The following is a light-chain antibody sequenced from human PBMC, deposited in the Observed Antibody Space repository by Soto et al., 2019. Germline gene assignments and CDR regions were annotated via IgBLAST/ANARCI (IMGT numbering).Light chain of an antibody. CDR1: QGISSY. CDR2: AAS. V-gene: IGKV1-16*01. Sequence: DIQIAQSPSSLSASVGDRVTITCRASQGISSYLAWFKQKPGKAPKSLIHAASSFQSGVPSRFSGSGSGTDITLTISSLQPEDFATYFCQQYSAYPFTFSPGTKVDI. CDR3: QQYSAYPFT. J-gene: IGKJ3*01.